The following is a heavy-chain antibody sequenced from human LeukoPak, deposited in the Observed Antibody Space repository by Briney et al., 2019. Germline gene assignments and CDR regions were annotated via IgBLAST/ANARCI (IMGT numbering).Heavy chain of an antibody. Sequence: GGSLRLSCAASGVTFSSYSMNWVRQAPGKGLEWVSYISSSSSTIYYADSVKGRFTISRDNAKNSLYLQMNSLRAEDTAVYYCARRVAATGRYFDYWGQGTLVTVSS. CDR2: ISSSSSTI. V-gene: IGHV3-48*01. CDR3: ARRVAATGRYFDY. J-gene: IGHJ4*02. D-gene: IGHD2-15*01. CDR1: GVTFSSYS.